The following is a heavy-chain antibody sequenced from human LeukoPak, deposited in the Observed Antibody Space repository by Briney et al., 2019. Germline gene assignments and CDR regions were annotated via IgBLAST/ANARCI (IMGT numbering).Heavy chain of an antibody. CDR2: IKQDGSEK. CDR1: GFTFSSYW. J-gene: IGHJ4*02. CDR3: ARGVGISSS. V-gene: IGHV3-7*01. D-gene: IGHD2-15*01. Sequence: GGSLRLSCVASGFTFSSYWMSWVRQAPGKGLEWVANIKQDGSEKYYVDSVKGRFTISRDNAKNSLYLQMNSLRAEDTAVYYCARGVGISSSWGQGTLVTVSS.